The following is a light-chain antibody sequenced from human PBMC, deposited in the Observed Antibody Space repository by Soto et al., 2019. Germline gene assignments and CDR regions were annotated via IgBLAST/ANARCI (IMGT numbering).Light chain of an antibody. CDR3: QQAYSFPIT. J-gene: IGKJ5*01. Sequence: SQVTQSPSSVSASVVDRVTITSLASQDIAGYLAWYQHKPGRTPELLIHGASRLQSGVPARFSGSGSGTDFTLSINSLQPEDFATYYCQQAYSFPITFGQGTRLEIK. CDR1: QDIAGY. V-gene: IGKV1D-12*01. CDR2: GAS.